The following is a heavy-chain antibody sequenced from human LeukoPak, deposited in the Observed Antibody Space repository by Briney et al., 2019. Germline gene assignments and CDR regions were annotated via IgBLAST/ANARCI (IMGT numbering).Heavy chain of an antibody. CDR3: ASSRGLLHYYMDV. Sequence: SVKVSCKASGGTFLNYAFSWVRQAPGQGLEWMGGIIPIFGAANYAQKFQDRVAITTDESTTTVYMELSSLRSDDTAVYYCASSRGLLHYYMDVWGKGTTVTVSS. J-gene: IGHJ6*03. CDR1: GGTFLNYA. CDR2: IIPIFGAA. V-gene: IGHV1-69*05. D-gene: IGHD3-22*01.